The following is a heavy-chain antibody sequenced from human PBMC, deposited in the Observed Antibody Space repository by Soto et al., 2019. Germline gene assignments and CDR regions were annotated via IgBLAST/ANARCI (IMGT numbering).Heavy chain of an antibody. V-gene: IGHV3-74*03. D-gene: IGHD5-18*01. Sequence: GGSLRLSCAASGFSFSNFWMHWVRQAPGKGLVWVSRIYSDGNGTMYADSVKGRFTISRDNAKSTLYLQMNSLRPEDTAVYYCATLNSFGSDYWGRGTLVTVSS. J-gene: IGHJ4*02. CDR1: GFSFSNFW. CDR3: ATLNSFGSDY. CDR2: IYSDGNGT.